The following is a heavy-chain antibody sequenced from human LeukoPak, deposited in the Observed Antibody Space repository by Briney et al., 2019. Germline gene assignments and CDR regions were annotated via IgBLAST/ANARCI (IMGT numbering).Heavy chain of an antibody. CDR2: ISYDGTDK. V-gene: IGHV3-30*04. CDR1: GFTFNNYA. J-gene: IGHJ5*02. D-gene: IGHD2-15*01. Sequence: GGSLRLSSAASGFTFNNYAMSWVRQAPGKGLEWVAVISYDGTDKDYADSVRGRFTISRDNSKNTLYLQMNSLRPEDTAVFYCASDRISAVATDWFDPWGQGTLVTVSS. CDR3: ASDRISAVATDWFDP.